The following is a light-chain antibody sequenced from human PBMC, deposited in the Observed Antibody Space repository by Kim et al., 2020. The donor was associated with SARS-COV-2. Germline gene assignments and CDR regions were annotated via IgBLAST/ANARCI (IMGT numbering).Light chain of an antibody. CDR2: YDN. J-gene: IGLJ2*01. CDR3: QVWDSSRAHRGV. V-gene: IGLV3-21*04. CDR1: LIGSRS. Sequence: PAKTDETTCGRDLIGSRSVHWYQPKPGQAPVLVISYDNGRPSGIPERFSGSNAGNTATLTSNRVEAGDEADYYCQVWDSSRAHRGVFGGGTQLTVL.